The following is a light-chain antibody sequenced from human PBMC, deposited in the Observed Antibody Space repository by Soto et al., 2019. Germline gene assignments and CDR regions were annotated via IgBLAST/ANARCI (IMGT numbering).Light chain of an antibody. J-gene: IGLJ2*01. CDR3: NSLADSNNPVL. Sequence: QSALTQPPSASGSPGQSVTISCTGTSSDVGGYNYVSWYQQHPGKAPKLIIYDVSQRPSGVPDRFSGSKSGNTASLTVTGLQAEDEADYYCNSLADSNNPVLFGGGTKLTVL. CDR2: DVS. CDR1: SSDVGGYNY. V-gene: IGLV2-8*01.